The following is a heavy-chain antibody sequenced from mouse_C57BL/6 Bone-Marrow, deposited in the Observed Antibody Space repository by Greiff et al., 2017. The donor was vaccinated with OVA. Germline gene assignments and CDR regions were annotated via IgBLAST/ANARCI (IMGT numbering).Heavy chain of an antibody. Sequence: VQLQQSGPELVKPGASVKISCKASGYAFSSSWMNWVKQRPGKGLEWIGRIYPGDGDTNYNGKFKGKATLTADKSSSTAYMQLSSLTSEDSAVYFCARKPYYYGSSSYYFDYWGQGTTLTVSS. CDR1: GYAFSSSW. J-gene: IGHJ2*01. CDR2: IYPGDGDT. V-gene: IGHV1-82*01. D-gene: IGHD1-1*01. CDR3: ARKPYYYGSSSYYFDY.